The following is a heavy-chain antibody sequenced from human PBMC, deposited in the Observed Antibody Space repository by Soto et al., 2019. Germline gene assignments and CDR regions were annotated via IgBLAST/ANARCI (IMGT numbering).Heavy chain of an antibody. J-gene: IGHJ6*02. CDR1: GGSISSSNW. CDR2: IYHSGST. Sequence: SETLSLTCAVSGGSISSSNWWSWVRQPPGKGLEWIGEIYHSGSTNYNPSLKSRVTISVDKSKNQFSLKLSSVTAADTAVYYCALGLAAAGPLYGMDVWGQGTTVTVSS. V-gene: IGHV4-4*02. CDR3: ALGLAAAGPLYGMDV. D-gene: IGHD6-13*01.